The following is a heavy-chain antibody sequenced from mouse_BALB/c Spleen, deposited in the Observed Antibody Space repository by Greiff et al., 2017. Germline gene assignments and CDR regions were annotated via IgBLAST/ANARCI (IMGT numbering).Heavy chain of an antibody. Sequence: EVQLQESGPELVKPGASVKMSCKASGYTFTSYVMHWVKQKPGQGLEWIGYINPYNDGTKYNEKFKGKATLTSDKSSSTAYMELSSLTSEDSAVYYCARCGAYYGNYDAMDYWGQGTSVTVSS. V-gene: IGHV1-14*01. CDR1: GYTFTSYV. J-gene: IGHJ4*01. CDR2: INPYNDGT. D-gene: IGHD2-10*01. CDR3: ARCGAYYGNYDAMDY.